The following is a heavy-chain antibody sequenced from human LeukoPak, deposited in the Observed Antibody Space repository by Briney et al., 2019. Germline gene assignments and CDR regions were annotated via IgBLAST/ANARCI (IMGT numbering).Heavy chain of an antibody. CDR3: ARGAGGDGYDY. D-gene: IGHD5-24*01. J-gene: IGHJ4*02. Sequence: SETLSLTCTASGGSISSYYWSWIRQPPGKGLEWIGYIYYSGSTNYNPSHKSRVTISVDTSKNQFSLKLSSVTAADTAVYYGARGAGGDGYDYWGQGTLVTVSS. CDR2: IYYSGST. V-gene: IGHV4-59*01. CDR1: GGSISSYY.